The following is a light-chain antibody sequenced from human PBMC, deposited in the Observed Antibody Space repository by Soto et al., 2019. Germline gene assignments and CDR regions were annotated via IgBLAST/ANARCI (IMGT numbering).Light chain of an antibody. CDR2: EGN. CDR3: CSPAPSETVV. Sequence: QSVLTQPASVSVSPGQSITVSCTGSGSAAGSYRLVSWYQCHPGKVPKLIIYEGNKRPSNISDRFSGSEPGNTASLTISGLQAEDEADYFCCSPAPSETVVFGSGTKVTVL. V-gene: IGLV2-23*01. CDR1: GSAAGSYRL. J-gene: IGLJ1*01.